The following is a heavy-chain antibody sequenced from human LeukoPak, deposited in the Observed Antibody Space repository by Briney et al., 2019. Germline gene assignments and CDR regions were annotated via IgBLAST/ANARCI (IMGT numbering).Heavy chain of an antibody. J-gene: IGHJ6*03. CDR2: IYTSGST. CDR3: ARVRYYGSGSKLYYYYCMDV. V-gene: IGHV4-4*07. CDR1: GGSISSYY. Sequence: SETLSLTCAVSGGSISSYYWSWIRQPAGKGLEWIGRIYTSGSTNYNPSLKSRVTMSVDTSKNQFSLKLSSVTAADTAVYYCARVRYYGSGSKLYYYYCMDVWGKGTTVTISS. D-gene: IGHD3-10*01.